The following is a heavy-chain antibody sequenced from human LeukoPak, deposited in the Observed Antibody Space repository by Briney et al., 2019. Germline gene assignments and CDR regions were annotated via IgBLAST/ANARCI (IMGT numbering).Heavy chain of an antibody. CDR2: ISSSGINT. V-gene: IGHV3-48*02. J-gene: IGHJ4*02. D-gene: IGHD1-7*01. CDR3: ASWESRNYLFFDY. Sequence: GGSLRLSCAASGFTFSSYSMNWVRQAPGKGLEWVSYISSSGINTYYADSVKGRFTISRDNAKNSVYLQMNSLRDEDTAVYYCASWESRNYLFFDYWGQGTLVTVSS. CDR1: GFTFSSYS.